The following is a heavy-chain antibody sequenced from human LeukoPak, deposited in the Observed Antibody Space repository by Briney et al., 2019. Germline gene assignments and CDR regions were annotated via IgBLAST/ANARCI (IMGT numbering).Heavy chain of an antibody. J-gene: IGHJ3*02. CDR1: GFTFSSYA. Sequence: GGSLRLSCAASGFTFSSYAMSWVRQAPGKGLEWVSAISGSGGSTYYADSVKGRFTISRDNSKNTLYLQMYSLRAEDTAVYYCAKDDSSTDAFDIWGQGTMVTVSS. CDR2: ISGSGGST. D-gene: IGHD2-2*01. V-gene: IGHV3-23*01. CDR3: AKDDSSTDAFDI.